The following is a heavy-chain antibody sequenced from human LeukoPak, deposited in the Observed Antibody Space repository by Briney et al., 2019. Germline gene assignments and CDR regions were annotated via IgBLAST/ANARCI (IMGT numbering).Heavy chain of an antibody. Sequence: ETLSLTCAVCGGSFSGYYWSWIRQPPGKGLEWVANINQDGSEKYYVDSVKGRFTLSRDNAKNSLYLQMHSLRAEDTAVYYCARYCGGNCYSPHDAFYICGQGTMVTVSS. J-gene: IGHJ3*02. V-gene: IGHV3-7*03. CDR2: INQDGSEK. D-gene: IGHD2-21*02. CDR3: ARYCGGNCYSPHDAFYI. CDR1: GGSFSGYY.